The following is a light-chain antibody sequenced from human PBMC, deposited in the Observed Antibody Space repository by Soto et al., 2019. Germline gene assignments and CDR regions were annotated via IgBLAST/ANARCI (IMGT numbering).Light chain of an antibody. J-gene: IGKJ5*01. V-gene: IGKV3-20*01. CDR1: QSFSGNY. CDR2: GSY. CDR3: QQYSSSPRT. Sequence: EIMLNKSPGNLPLAPGERVTLSCPASQSFSGNYLTWYQHKPGQAPRLLIYGSYHRATGIPDRFSGSGSGTDFSLTISRLEPEDFAVYHCQQYSSSPRTFGQGTRLEIK.